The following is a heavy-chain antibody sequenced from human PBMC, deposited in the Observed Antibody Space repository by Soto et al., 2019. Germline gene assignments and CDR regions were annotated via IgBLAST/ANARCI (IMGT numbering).Heavy chain of an antibody. CDR2: ISTSGGST. J-gene: IGHJ6*02. D-gene: IGHD3-16*02. Sequence: EVQLLESGGGLVQPGGSPRLSCAASGFTFSSYAMSWVRQAPGKGLEWVSSISTSGGSTYYPDSVKGRFTMSIDNSNNTLYLQMNSLRAEDTAVYYCSLSDRYYGMDVCGLGTTVTVSS. CDR3: SLSDRYYGMDV. CDR1: GFTFSSYA. V-gene: IGHV3-23*01.